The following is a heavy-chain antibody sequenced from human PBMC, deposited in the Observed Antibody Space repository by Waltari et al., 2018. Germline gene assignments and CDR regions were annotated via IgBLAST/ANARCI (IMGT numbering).Heavy chain of an antibody. Sequence: QLQLQESGPSLVKPSETLSLICSVSGGSISSYYWSWLRQPPGKGLDWIGDIYYTGSTNFNPSLKSRVTMSVDTSKNQFSLKLSSVTAADTAFYYCARGGGGDWEWFDPWGQGTLVTVSS. CDR1: GGSISSYY. V-gene: IGHV4-59*01. CDR3: ARGGGGDWEWFDP. CDR2: IYYTGST. J-gene: IGHJ5*02. D-gene: IGHD2-21*02.